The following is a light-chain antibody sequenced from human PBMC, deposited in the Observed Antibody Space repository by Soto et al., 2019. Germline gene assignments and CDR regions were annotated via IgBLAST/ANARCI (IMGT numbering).Light chain of an antibody. CDR2: DAS. J-gene: IGKJ1*01. V-gene: IGKV1-5*01. CDR3: QQYHSYWT. Sequence: DFQMILSRSTLSASVGDRVTITCRASQNIRSRLAWFQQKPGKAPKLLIYDASSLESGVPQRFIGSGSGTDFTLTISSLQTDDFSTYYCQQYHSYWTXGQGTKVDIK. CDR1: QNIRSR.